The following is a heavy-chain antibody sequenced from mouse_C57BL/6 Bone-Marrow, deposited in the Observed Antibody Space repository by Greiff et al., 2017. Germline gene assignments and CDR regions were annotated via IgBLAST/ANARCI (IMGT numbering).Heavy chain of an antibody. CDR3: ARYYYGSSYVRFFDY. D-gene: IGHD1-1*01. CDR2: INPSNGGT. Sequence: VQLQQSGTELVKPGASVKLSCKASGYTFTSYWMHWVKQRPGQGLEWIGNINPSNGGTNYNEKFKSKATLTVDKSSSTAYMQLSSLTSEDSAVYYCARYYYGSSYVRFFDYWGQGTTLTVSS. CDR1: GYTFTSYW. J-gene: IGHJ2*01. V-gene: IGHV1-53*01.